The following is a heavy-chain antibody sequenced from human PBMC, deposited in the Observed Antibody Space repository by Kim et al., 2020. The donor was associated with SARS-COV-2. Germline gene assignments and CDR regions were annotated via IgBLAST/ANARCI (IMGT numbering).Heavy chain of an antibody. CDR1: GFTFSDYY. D-gene: IGHD6-13*01. CDR2: ISSSGSTI. Sequence: GGSLRLSCAASGFTFSDYYMSWIRQAPGKGLEWVSYISSSGSTIYYADSVKGRFTISRDNAKNSLYLQMNSLRAEDTAVYYCARDAHSSNWYGVTNYFDYGGQGTLVTVSS. J-gene: IGHJ4*02. V-gene: IGHV3-11*04. CDR3: ARDAHSSNWYGVTNYFDY.